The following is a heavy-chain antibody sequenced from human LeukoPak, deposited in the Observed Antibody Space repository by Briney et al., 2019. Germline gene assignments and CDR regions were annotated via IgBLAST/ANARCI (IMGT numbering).Heavy chain of an antibody. J-gene: IGHJ4*02. V-gene: IGHV3-7*05. CDR3: ARHPDGSLSLDY. D-gene: IGHD1-26*01. CDR2: IKQEGSEK. CDR1: GFTSRNYW. Sequence: GGSLRLSCAASGFTSRNYWMSWVRQAPGKGLEFVANIKQEGSEKYYVDSVKGRFTISRDNAKKSLHLQMNSLRAEDTAVYYCARHPDGSLSLDYWGQGTLVTVSS.